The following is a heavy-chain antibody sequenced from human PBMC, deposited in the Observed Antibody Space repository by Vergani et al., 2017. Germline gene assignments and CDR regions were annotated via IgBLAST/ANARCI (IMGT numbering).Heavy chain of an antibody. CDR1: GGTFSSYT. CDR2: IIPILGIA. Sequence: QVQLVQSGAEVKKPGSSVKVSCKASGGTFSSYTISWVRQAPGQWLEWMGRIIPILGIANYAQKFQGRVTITADKSTSTAYMELSSLRSEDTAVYYCASVDTAMAFDYWGQGTLVTVSS. V-gene: IGHV1-69*02. CDR3: ASVDTAMAFDY. J-gene: IGHJ4*02. D-gene: IGHD5-18*01.